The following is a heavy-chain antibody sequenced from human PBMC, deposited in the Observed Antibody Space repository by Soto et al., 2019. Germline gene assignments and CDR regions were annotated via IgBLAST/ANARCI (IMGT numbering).Heavy chain of an antibody. Sequence: QGQLVESGGGLVKPGGSLRLSCAASGFTFSDYYMSWIRQAPGKGLEWVSYISSSSSYTNYADSVKGRFTISRDNAKNSLYLQMNSLRAEDTAVYYCAGGYSGYVVDYWGQGTLVTVSS. D-gene: IGHD5-12*01. CDR1: GFTFSDYY. CDR3: AGGYSGYVVDY. CDR2: ISSSSSYT. J-gene: IGHJ4*02. V-gene: IGHV3-11*05.